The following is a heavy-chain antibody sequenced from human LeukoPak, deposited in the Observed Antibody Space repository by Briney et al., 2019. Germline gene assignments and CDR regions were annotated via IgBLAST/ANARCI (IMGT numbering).Heavy chain of an antibody. D-gene: IGHD3-3*01. CDR1: GFTFNNYA. CDR2: ITGSGGDG. V-gene: IGHV3-23*01. Sequence: GGSLRLSCTASGFTFNNYAMSWVRQAPGKGPEWVSLITGSGGDGYTVDSVKGRFIISRDNSKNSIYLQLNSLRPEDTAVYYRAKMAIAKGATQGRGFLQFDFWGQGTLVTVSS. J-gene: IGHJ4*02. CDR3: AKMAIAKGATQGRGFLQFDF.